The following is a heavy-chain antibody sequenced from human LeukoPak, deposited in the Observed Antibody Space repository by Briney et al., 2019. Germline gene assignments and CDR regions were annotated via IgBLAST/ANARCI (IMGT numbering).Heavy chain of an antibody. J-gene: IGHJ5*02. CDR1: GGSISSSSYY. CDR2: IYYSGST. V-gene: IGHV4-39*01. CDR3: ARRYSVGQQLVRGGFDP. Sequence: SETLSLTCTVSGGSISSSSYYWGWIRQPPGKGLEWIGNIYYSGSTYYNPSLKSRVTISVDTSKNQFSLKLSSVTAADTAVYYCARRYSVGQQLVRGGFDPWGQGTLVTVSS. D-gene: IGHD6-13*01.